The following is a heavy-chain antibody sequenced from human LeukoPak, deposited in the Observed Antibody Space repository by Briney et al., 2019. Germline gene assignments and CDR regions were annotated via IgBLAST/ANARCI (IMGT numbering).Heavy chain of an antibody. CDR1: GFTFSSSY. D-gene: IGHD3-22*01. CDR2: ISGSGGST. J-gene: IGHJ4*02. Sequence: GGSQRLSCAASGFTFSSSYMSWVRQAPGKGLEWVSAISGSGGSTYYADSVKGRFTISRDNSKNTLYLQMNSLRAEDTAVYYCARDRGYYVFDYWGQGTLVTVSS. V-gene: IGHV3-23*01. CDR3: ARDRGYYVFDY.